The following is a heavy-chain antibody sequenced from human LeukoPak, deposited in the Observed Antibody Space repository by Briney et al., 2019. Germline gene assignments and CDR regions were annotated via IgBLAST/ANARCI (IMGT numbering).Heavy chain of an antibody. CDR2: ISSGSNYI. V-gene: IGHV3-21*01. CDR1: GFTFSSYR. J-gene: IGHJ4*02. CDR3: ARTIVGEYYDN. Sequence: GGSLRLSCAASGFTFSSYRMNWVRQAPGKGLEWVSTISSGSNYIYYADSMKGRFTISRDNAKDSLYLQMNSLRAEDTAVYFCARTIVGEYYDNWGQGALVTVSS. D-gene: IGHD1-26*01.